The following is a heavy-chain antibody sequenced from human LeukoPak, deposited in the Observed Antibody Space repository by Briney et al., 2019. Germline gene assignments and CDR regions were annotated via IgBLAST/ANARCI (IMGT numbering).Heavy chain of an antibody. J-gene: IGHJ5*02. V-gene: IGHV3-48*02. D-gene: IGHD2-15*01. CDR3: AREVVVAATDWFDP. CDR2: ISSSSSTI. Sequence: GGSLRLSCAASGFTFSSCSMNWVRQAPGKGLEWVSYISSSSSTIYYADSVKGRFTISRDNAKNSLYLQMNSLRDEDTAVYYCAREVVVAATDWFDPWGQGPLVTVSS. CDR1: GFTFSSCS.